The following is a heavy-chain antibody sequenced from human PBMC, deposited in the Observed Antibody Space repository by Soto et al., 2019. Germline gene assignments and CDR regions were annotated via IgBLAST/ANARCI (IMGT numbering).Heavy chain of an antibody. CDR3: ARGVGFGYYYYHMDL. CDR1: WESVTSVRDY. Sequence: SATLSLTCTVAWESVTSVRDYLSWIRPPPGKGLEWIGYIYYSGSADYNPSLGSRVTISIDTSKNQFSLKLTSVTAADTAVYYCARGVGFGYYYYHMDLWGQGTKVTVSS. D-gene: IGHD3-10*01. V-gene: IGHV4-61*01. J-gene: IGHJ6*02. CDR2: IYYSGSA.